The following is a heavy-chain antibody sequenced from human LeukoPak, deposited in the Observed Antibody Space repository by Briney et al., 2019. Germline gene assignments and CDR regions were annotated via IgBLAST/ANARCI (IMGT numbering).Heavy chain of an antibody. J-gene: IGHJ4*02. CDR1: GGSFSGYY. Sequence: SETLSLTCAVYGGSFSGYYWSWIRQPPGKGLEWIGEINHSGSTNYNPSLKSRVTISVDTSKNQFSLKLSSVTAADTAVYYCARDGYNPIHYWGQGTLVTVSS. D-gene: IGHD5-24*01. CDR3: ARDGYNPIHY. V-gene: IGHV4-34*01. CDR2: INHSGST.